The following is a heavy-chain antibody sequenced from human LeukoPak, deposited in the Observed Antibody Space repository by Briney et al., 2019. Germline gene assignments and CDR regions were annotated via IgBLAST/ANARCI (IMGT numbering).Heavy chain of an antibody. D-gene: IGHD3-10*01. J-gene: IGHJ4*02. V-gene: IGHV4-31*03. CDR1: GGSISSGGYY. CDR3: ARVWFGSGFDY. CDR2: IYYRGST. Sequence: SQALSLTCTVSGGSISSGGYYCSWIRQHPGKGLEWIGYIYYRGSTYYNPSLKSRVTISVDTSKNQFSLKLSSVTAADTAVYYCARVWFGSGFDYWGQGTLVTVSS.